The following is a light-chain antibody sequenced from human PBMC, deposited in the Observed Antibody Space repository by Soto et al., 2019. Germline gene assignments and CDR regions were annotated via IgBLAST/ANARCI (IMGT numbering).Light chain of an antibody. CDR2: AES. CDR3: QQSSSTPWT. Sequence: DIQMTQSPSSLSASVGDRVTITCRASQFISSYLNWYQQKPGKAPTLLIFAESSLRSGVPSRFSGSGSGPDFTLTISSLQPEDFATYFCQQSSSTPWTFGQGTKVEIK. V-gene: IGKV1-39*01. CDR1: QFISSY. J-gene: IGKJ1*01.